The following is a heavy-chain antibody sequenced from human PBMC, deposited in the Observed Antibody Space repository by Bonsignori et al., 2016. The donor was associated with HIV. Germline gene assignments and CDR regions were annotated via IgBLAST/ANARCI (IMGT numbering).Heavy chain of an antibody. J-gene: IGHJ4*02. CDR2: FDPQNGET. CDR1: GYTLTELS. D-gene: IGHD3-9*01. Sequence: QVHLVQSGAEVKKPGASVKVSCKVSGYTLTELSMHWVRQAPGKGLEWMGGFDPQNGETIYAQNFQGRLTMTEDTSTDTAFMELSSLRSEDTAVYYCATGLGPMIDSWGQGTLVHRLL. V-gene: IGHV1-24*01. CDR3: ATGLGPMIDS.